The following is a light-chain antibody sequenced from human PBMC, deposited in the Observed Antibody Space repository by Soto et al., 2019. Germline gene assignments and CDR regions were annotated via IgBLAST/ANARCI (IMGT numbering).Light chain of an antibody. J-gene: IGLJ1*01. V-gene: IGLV2-8*01. CDR3: SSYAGNNNV. CDR1: SSDVGGYKY. Sequence: QSVLTHPPSASWSPGHSVTISCTGTSSDVGGYKYVSWYQQHPGKAPKLVIYEVSKRPSGVPDRFSGSKSGNTASLTVSGLQAEDEADYYCSSYAGNNNVFGTGTKVTVL. CDR2: EVS.